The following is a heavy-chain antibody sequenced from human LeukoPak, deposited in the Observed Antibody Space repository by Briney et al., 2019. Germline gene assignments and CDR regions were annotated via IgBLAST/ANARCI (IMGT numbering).Heavy chain of an antibody. Sequence: GGSLRLSCAASGFTVSSNYMNWVRQAPGKGLEWVSYISSTSSIIHYADSVKGRFTISRDNAKNSLYLQMNSLRDEDTAVYYCAFWLQTNYYYYVMDVWGQGTTVTVSS. CDR3: AFWLQTNYYYYVMDV. D-gene: IGHD5-24*01. J-gene: IGHJ6*01. V-gene: IGHV3-48*02. CDR1: GFTVSSNY. CDR2: ISSTSSII.